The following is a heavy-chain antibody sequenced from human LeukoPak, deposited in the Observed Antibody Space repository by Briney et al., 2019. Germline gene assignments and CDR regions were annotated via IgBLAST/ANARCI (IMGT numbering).Heavy chain of an antibody. J-gene: IGHJ4*02. CDR2: ISSNGGST. CDR1: GFTFSSYA. D-gene: IGHD3-10*01. Sequence: TGGSLRLSCAASGFTFSSYAMHWVRQAPGKGLDYVSAISSNGGSTYYANSVKGRFTISRDNSKNTLYLQMGSLRAEDMAVYYCARDPVGTFGELLPDYWGQGTLVTVSS. V-gene: IGHV3-64*01. CDR3: ARDPVGTFGELLPDY.